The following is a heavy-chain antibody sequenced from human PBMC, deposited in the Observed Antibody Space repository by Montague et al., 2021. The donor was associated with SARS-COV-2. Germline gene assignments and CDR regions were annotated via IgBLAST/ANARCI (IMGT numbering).Heavy chain of an antibody. CDR1: GGSISNYY. V-gene: IGHV4-59*01. J-gene: IGHJ6*02. D-gene: IGHD3-3*01. Sequence: SETLSLTCTVSGGSISNYYWTWIRQSPGKGLEWIAYMYYSGSTKYNPSLKSRATISVDTSKNQFSLTLSSMTAADTAVYYCARARGGTIFGLIGAYYGMDTWGQGTTVTVS. CDR2: MYYSGST. CDR3: ARARGGTIFGLIGAYYGMDT.